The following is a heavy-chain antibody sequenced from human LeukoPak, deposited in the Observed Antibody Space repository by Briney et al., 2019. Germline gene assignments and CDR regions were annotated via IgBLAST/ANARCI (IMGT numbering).Heavy chain of an antibody. D-gene: IGHD3-10*01. CDR2: IKSTTDGGTT. V-gene: IGHV3-15*01. CDR1: GFTLSNAW. J-gene: IGHJ4*02. CDR3: TTAMVRGFIGY. Sequence: PGGSLRLSCAACGFTLSNAWKRWVRQAPGKGREWVCRIKSTTDGGTTDYAAPVKGRFTISRDDSKNTLYLQMNSLKTEDTAVYYCTTAMVRGFIGYWGQGTLVTVSS.